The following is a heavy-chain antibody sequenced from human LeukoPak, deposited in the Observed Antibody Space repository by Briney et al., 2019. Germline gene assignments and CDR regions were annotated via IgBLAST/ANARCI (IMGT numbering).Heavy chain of an antibody. CDR2: IYYTGST. J-gene: IGHJ4*02. Sequence: SETLSLTCSVFGGSVSNSNHYWAWIRQPPGKGLEWIGSIYYTGSTNYNPSLRSRVTMPVDTSKNQFSLKLNSLAAADTAVYYCAMSPSGRYDYWGQGTLVTVSS. CDR3: AMSPSGRYDY. V-gene: IGHV4-39*01. D-gene: IGHD1-26*01. CDR1: GGSVSNSNHY.